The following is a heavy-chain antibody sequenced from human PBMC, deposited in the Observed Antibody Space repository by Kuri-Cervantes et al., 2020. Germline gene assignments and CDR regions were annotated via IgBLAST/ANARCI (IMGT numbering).Heavy chain of an antibody. CDR1: GFSLTTSGMR. CDR2: IDWDDDK. Sequence: SGPTLVKPTQNLTLTCTLSGFSLTTSGMRVSWIRQPPGKALEWLALIDWDDDKYYSTSLKTRLTISKDTSKNQVVLTMTNMDPVDTATYYCGGGSYYVGLVEWGQGTLVTVSS. J-gene: IGHJ4*02. V-gene: IGHV2-70*01. D-gene: IGHD1-26*01. CDR3: GGGSYYVGLVE.